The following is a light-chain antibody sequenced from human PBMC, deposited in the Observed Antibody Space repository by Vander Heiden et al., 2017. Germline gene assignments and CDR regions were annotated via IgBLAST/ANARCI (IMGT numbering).Light chain of an antibody. CDR1: QNISNY. Sequence: IQLTQSPSSLSACVDDRVTITCQASQNISNYLHWYQQKPGKAPKLLIYDASSLETGVPSRFSGSGSGTDFTFTISSLQPEDIATYYCQQYYSRPYTFGPGTKLEIK. CDR3: QQYYSRPYT. J-gene: IGKJ2*01. CDR2: DAS. V-gene: IGKV1-33*01.